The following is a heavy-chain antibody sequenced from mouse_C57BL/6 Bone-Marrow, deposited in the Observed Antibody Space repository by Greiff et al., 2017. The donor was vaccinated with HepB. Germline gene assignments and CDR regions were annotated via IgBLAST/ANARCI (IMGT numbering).Heavy chain of an antibody. D-gene: IGHD2-3*01. J-gene: IGHJ1*03. CDR3: AIFNPRGWLPHWYFDV. CDR1: GYTFTSYW. CDR2: IDPSDSET. Sequence: VQLQQPGAELVRPGSSVKLSCKASGYTFTSYWMHWVKQRPIQGLEWIGNIDPSDSETHYNQKFKDKATLTVDKSSSTAYMQLSSLTSEDSAVYYCAIFNPRGWLPHWYFDVWGTGTTVTVSS. V-gene: IGHV1-52*01.